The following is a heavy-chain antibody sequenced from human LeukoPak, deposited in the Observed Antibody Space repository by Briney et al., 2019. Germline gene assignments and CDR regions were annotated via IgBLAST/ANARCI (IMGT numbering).Heavy chain of an antibody. J-gene: IGHJ4*02. CDR1: GFTVSNAW. CDR2: IKSKTDGETT. D-gene: IGHD3-22*01. V-gene: IGHV3-15*01. Sequence: GRPLRLSCAASGFTVSNAWMSWVRQAPGKGLEWVGRIKSKTDGETTDYAAPVKGRFTISRDDSKNTLYLQMNSLKSEDTAVYYCTTVYSDSGGFYFNYCDYWGQGTLVTVST. CDR3: TTVYSDSGGFYFNYCDY.